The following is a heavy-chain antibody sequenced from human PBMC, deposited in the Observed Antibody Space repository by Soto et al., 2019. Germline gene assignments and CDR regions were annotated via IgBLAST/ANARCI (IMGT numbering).Heavy chain of an antibody. CDR3: ARELGGRSRGGWFDP. D-gene: IGHD3-10*01. V-gene: IGHV1-18*01. J-gene: IGHJ5*02. CDR1: GYTFTSYG. CDR2: ISAYNGNT. Sequence: QVQLVQSGAEVKKPGASVKVSCKASGYTFTSYGISWVRQAPGQGLEWMGWISAYNGNTNYAQKLQGRVTKTTDTSKSTDYMELRSRRSDDTAEYYGARELGGRSRGGWFDPWGQGTLVTVSS.